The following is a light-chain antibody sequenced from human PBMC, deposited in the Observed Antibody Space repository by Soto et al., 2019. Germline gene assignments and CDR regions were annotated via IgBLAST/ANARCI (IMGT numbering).Light chain of an antibody. CDR3: QHYGSSPST. V-gene: IGKV3-20*01. CDR1: QSISGTY. J-gene: IGKJ1*01. Sequence: VLTQSPGTLSLTSGERATLSCRASQSISGTYLAWYQQKPGQSPRLLIYSASTRAPGIPDRFSGSGSGTDFTLTISRLEPEDFAVYYCQHYGSSPSTFGRGTKVEIK. CDR2: SAS.